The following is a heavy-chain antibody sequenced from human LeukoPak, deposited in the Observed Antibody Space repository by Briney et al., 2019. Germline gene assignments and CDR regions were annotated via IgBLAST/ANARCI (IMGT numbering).Heavy chain of an antibody. CDR3: AAVIAAAGTPPPT. CDR2: INHSGST. Sequence: SETLSLTCAVYGGSFSGYYWSWIRQPPGKGLEWIGEINHSGSTNYNPSLKSRVTISVDTSKNQFSLKLSSVTAADTAVYYCAAVIAAAGTPPPTWGQGTMVTVSS. D-gene: IGHD6-13*01. J-gene: IGHJ3*01. CDR1: GGSFSGYY. V-gene: IGHV4-34*01.